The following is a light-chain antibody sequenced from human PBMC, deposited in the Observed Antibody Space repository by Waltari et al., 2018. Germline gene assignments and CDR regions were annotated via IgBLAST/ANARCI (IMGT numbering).Light chain of an antibody. CDR2: AVS. V-gene: IGLV2-23*02. Sequence: QSALTQPASVSGSPGQSLTISGPGTSSDVGNYNRVSWYQQHPGKAPKLMIYAVSKRPSGVSDRFSGSKSGDMASLTISGLQPEDEAEYFCSSYAGSSKGVFGGGTKVTVL. J-gene: IGLJ2*01. CDR3: SSYAGSSKGV. CDR1: SSDVGNYNR.